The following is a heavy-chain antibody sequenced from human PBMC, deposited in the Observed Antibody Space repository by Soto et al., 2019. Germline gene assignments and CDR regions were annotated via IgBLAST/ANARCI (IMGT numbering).Heavy chain of an antibody. J-gene: IGHJ6*03. D-gene: IGHD3-10*01. V-gene: IGHV1-8*01. Sequence: ASVKVSCKASGYTFTSYDINWVRQATGQGLEWMGWMNPNSGNTGYAQKFQGRVTMTRNTPISTAYMELSSLRSEDTAVYYCARGRKSMAGELLGYYYYYYMDVWGKGTTVTVSS. CDR1: GYTFTSYD. CDR2: MNPNSGNT. CDR3: ARGRKSMAGELLGYYYYYYMDV.